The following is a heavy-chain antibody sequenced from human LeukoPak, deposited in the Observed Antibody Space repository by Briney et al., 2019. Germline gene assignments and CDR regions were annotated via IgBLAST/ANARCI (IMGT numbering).Heavy chain of an antibody. Sequence: SETLSLTCAVYGGSFSGYYWSWIRQPPGKGLEWIGEINHSGSTNYNPSLKSRVTMSVDTSKNQFSLKLSSVTAADTAVYYCARRRIHWSPDYWGQGTLVTVSS. J-gene: IGHJ4*02. CDR3: ARRRIHWSPDY. CDR2: INHSGST. D-gene: IGHD2-8*02. V-gene: IGHV4-34*01. CDR1: GGSFSGYY.